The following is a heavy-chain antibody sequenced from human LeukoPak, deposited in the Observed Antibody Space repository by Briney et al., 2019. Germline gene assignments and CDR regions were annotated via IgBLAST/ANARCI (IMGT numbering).Heavy chain of an antibody. J-gene: IGHJ5*01. V-gene: IGHV4-4*07. CDR2: IYPSGTT. D-gene: IGHD2-2*01. Sequence: SETLSLTCTVSGGSISSYYWSWIRQPAGKGLEWIGRIYPSGTTNYNPSLKSRVTMSVDTSKNQFSLKLSSVTAADTAVYHCARAGVDCSTTTCEGPNWFDPWGQGTLVTVSS. CDR1: GGSISSYY. CDR3: ARAGVDCSTTTCEGPNWFDP.